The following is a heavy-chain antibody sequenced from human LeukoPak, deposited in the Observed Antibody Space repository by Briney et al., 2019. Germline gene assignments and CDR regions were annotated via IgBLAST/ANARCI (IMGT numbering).Heavy chain of an antibody. J-gene: IGHJ3*02. D-gene: IGHD6-13*01. CDR2: ITHTGST. V-gene: IGHV4-34*01. CDR1: GGSFSGYY. Sequence: SETLSLTCAVNGGSFSGYYWNWIRQPPGKGLEWIGDITHTGSTNDDPSLAGRVTVSVDTSKNQFSLSLASVTAADTALYYCARGSPAADDAFDIWGQGALVTVSS. CDR3: ARGSPAADDAFDI.